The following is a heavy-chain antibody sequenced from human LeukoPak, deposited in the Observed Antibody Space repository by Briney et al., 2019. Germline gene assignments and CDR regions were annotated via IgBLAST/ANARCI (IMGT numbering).Heavy chain of an antibody. V-gene: IGHV4-59*08. CDR3: ASHGYDSSGYSNYYYYMDV. CDR1: GGSISSYY. J-gene: IGHJ6*03. D-gene: IGHD3-22*01. Sequence: KTSETLSLTCTVPGGSISSYYWSWIRQPPGKGLEWIGYIYYSGSTNYNPSPKSRVTISVDTSKNQFSLKLSSVTAADTAVYYCASHGYDSSGYSNYYYYMDVWGKGTTVTVSS. CDR2: IYYSGST.